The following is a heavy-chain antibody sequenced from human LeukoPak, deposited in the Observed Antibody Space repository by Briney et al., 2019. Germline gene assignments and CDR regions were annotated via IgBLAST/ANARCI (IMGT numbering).Heavy chain of an antibody. V-gene: IGHV4-39*01. J-gene: IGHJ3*02. CDR1: GGAISSNSYY. D-gene: IGHD2-15*01. CDR2: IYYSGST. Sequence: SETLSLTCTVSGGAISSNSYYWGWTRQPPGKGLEWIGSIYYSGSTYYKSSLKSRVTTSVDTSKNQFSLKLSSVTAADTAVYYCARHLVVVRGTGTFDIWGQGTMVTVSS. CDR3: ARHLVVVRGTGTFDI.